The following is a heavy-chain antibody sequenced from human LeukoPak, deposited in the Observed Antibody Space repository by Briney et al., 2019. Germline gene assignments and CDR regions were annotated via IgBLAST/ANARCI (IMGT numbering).Heavy chain of an antibody. V-gene: IGHV4-59*11. J-gene: IGHJ6*02. D-gene: IGHD1-1*01. CDR1: GGSISSHC. Sequence: SETLSLTCTVSGGSISSHCWSWIRLPPGKGLEWIGDMYCSGSSNYNPSLKSRVTISVDTSENQFSLKLSSVTAADTAVYYCARAQGLGGTTYYYYYGMDVWGQGTTVTVSS. CDR3: ARAQGLGGTTYYYYYGMDV. CDR2: MYCSGSS.